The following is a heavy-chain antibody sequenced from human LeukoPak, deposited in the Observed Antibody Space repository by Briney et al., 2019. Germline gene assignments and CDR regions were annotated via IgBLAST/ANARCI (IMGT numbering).Heavy chain of an antibody. CDR2: INHSGST. Sequence: SETLSPTCAVYGGSFSGYYWSWIRQPPGKGLEWIGEINHSGSTNYNPSLKSRVTISVDTSKNQFSLKLSSVTAADTAVYYCARGGYFYGSGSYYNEYNWFDPWGQGTLVTVSS. CDR3: ARGGYFYGSGSYYNEYNWFDP. D-gene: IGHD3-10*01. J-gene: IGHJ5*02. CDR1: GGSFSGYY. V-gene: IGHV4-34*01.